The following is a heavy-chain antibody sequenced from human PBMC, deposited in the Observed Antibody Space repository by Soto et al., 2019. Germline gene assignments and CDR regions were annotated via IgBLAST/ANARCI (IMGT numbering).Heavy chain of an antibody. D-gene: IGHD1-26*01. CDR1: GGSISRGGYY. J-gene: IGHJ4*02. CDR3: ARAYRPYGSGSYSYFDY. CDR2: IYYSGST. Sequence: SETLSLTCTVSGGSISRGGYYWSWIRQNPGKGLEWIGYIYYSGSTNYNPSLKSRVTISVDTSKNQFSLKLSSVTAADTAVYYCARAYRPYGSGSYSYFDYWGQGTLVTVSS. V-gene: IGHV4-61*08.